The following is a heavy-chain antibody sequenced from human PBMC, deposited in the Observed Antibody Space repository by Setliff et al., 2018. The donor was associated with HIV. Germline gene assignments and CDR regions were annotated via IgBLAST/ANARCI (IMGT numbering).Heavy chain of an antibody. J-gene: IGHJ6*02. V-gene: IGHV1-46*01. CDR3: ARDHCSSSGCYEYSYYGMDV. Sequence: GASVKVSCKASGYTFTSYYMHWVRQAPGQGLEWIGIINPSGGRTIYAQKFQGRVTMTRDTSISTAYMEVSRLRSDDTAVYHCARDHCSSSGCYEYSYYGMDVWGQGTTVTVSS. CDR1: GYTFTSYY. CDR2: INPSGGRT. D-gene: IGHD2-2*01.